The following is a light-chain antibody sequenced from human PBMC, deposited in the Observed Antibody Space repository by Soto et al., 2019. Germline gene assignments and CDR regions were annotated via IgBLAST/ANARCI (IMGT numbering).Light chain of an antibody. CDR2: KAS. CDR3: QHYNSYSEA. V-gene: IGKV1-5*03. CDR1: QTISSW. Sequence: DIRMTQCRCSLSGSGGGRVTITCRASQTISSWLAWYQQKPGKAPKLLIDKASTLKSGVPSRFSGSGSGTEFTLTISSLQPDDFATYYCQHYNSYSEAFGQGTKVDIK. J-gene: IGKJ1*01.